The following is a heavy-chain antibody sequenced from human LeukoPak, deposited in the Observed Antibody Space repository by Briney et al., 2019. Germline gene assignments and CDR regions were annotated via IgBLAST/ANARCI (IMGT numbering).Heavy chain of an antibody. V-gene: IGHV1-46*01. CDR3: AREGGNNGFDY. CDR2: INPSSGSA. J-gene: IGHJ4*02. Sequence: GASVKVSCKASGYTFTRYYMHWVRQAPGQGLEWMGTINPSSGSASYTQKFQGRVTLARDTSTSTVYKELSSLRSEDTAVHYCAREGGNNGFDYWGQGTLVTVSS. CDR1: GYTFTRYY. D-gene: IGHD1-14*01.